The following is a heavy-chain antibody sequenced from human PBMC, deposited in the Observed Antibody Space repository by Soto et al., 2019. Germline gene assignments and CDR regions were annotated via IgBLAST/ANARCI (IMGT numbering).Heavy chain of an antibody. V-gene: IGHV4-59*01. CDR3: AGSYYYYYYMDV. CDR2: IYYSGST. Sequence: SETLSLTCTVSGGSISSYYWSWIRQPPGKGLEWIGYIYYSGSTNYNPSLKSRVTISVDTSKNQFSLKLSSVTAADTAVYYCAGSYYYYYYMDVWGKGTTVT. CDR1: GGSISSYY. D-gene: IGHD6-13*01. J-gene: IGHJ6*03.